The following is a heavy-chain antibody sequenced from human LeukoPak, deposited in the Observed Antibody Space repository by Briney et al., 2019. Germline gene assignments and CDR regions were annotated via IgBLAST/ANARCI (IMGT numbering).Heavy chain of an antibody. CDR2: ISPYNGNT. J-gene: IGHJ4*02. CDR1: GYTFISSG. CDR3: ARVADWGFPGY. Sequence: ASVKVSCKASGYTFISSGMSWVRQAPGQGLEWMGWISPYNGNTNYAQNFQGRVTMTTDTSTSTAYMELKSLTSDDTAVYYCARVADWGFPGYWGQGTLVTVSS. V-gene: IGHV1-18*01. D-gene: IGHD3-16*01.